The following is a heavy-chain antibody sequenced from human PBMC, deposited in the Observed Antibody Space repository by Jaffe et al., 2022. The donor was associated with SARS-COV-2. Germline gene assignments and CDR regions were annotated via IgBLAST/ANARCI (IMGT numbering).Heavy chain of an antibody. J-gene: IGHJ4*02. V-gene: IGHV3-21*01. CDR3: ARVPSPREMEIDY. CDR2: ISSSSSYI. CDR1: GFTFSSYS. Sequence: EVQLVESGGGLVKPGGSLRLSCAASGFTFSSYSMNWVRQAPGKGLEWVSSISSSSSYIYYADSVKGRFTISRDNAKNSLYLQMNSLRAEDTAVYYCARVPSPREMEIDYWGQGTLVTVSS. D-gene: IGHD1-26*01.